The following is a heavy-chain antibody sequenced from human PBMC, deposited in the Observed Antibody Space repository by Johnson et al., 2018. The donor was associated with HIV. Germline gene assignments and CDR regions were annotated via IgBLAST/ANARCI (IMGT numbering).Heavy chain of an antibody. J-gene: IGHJ3*02. CDR1: GFSFDAYG. V-gene: IGHV3-20*04. Sequence: VQLVESGGVVVQPGGSLRLSCAASGFSFDAYGMSWVRQAPGKGLEWVSGINWNGGSTGYADSVKGRFTISRDNAKNSLYLQMNSLRAEDTALYYCARDRRDGDAFDIWGQGTMVTVSS. CDR2: INWNGGST. D-gene: IGHD5-24*01. CDR3: ARDRRDGDAFDI.